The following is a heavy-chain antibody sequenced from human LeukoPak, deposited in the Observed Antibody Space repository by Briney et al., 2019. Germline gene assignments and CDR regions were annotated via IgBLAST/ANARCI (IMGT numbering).Heavy chain of an antibody. D-gene: IGHD2-15*01. J-gene: IGHJ2*01. CDR3: ATELYCSGGSCYPGRYWYFDL. CDR1: GYTFTSYY. V-gene: IGHV1-46*01. CDR2: INPSGGST. Sequence: ASVKVSCKASGYTFTSYYMHWVRQAPGQGLEWMGIINPSGGSTSYAQKFQGRVTMTRDTSTSTVYMELSSLRSEGTAVYYCATELYCSGGSCYPGRYWYFDLWGRSTLVTVSS.